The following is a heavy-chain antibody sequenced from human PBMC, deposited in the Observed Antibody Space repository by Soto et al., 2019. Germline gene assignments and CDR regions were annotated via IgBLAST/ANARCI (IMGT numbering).Heavy chain of an antibody. CDR2: ISYDGSNK. CDR1: GFTFSSYA. V-gene: IGHV3-30-3*01. Sequence: QVQLVESGGGVVQPGRSLRLSCAASGFTFSSYAMHWVRQAPGKGLEWVAVISYDGSNKYYADSVKGRFTISRDNSKNTLYLQMNSLRAEDTAVYYCARERVIVVVETLDYWGQGTLVTGSS. CDR3: ARERVIVVVETLDY. D-gene: IGHD3-22*01. J-gene: IGHJ4*02.